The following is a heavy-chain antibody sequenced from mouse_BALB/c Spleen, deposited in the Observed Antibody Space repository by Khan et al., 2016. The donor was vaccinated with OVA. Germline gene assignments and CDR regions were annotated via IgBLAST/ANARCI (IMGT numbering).Heavy chain of an antibody. Sequence: QVQLQQPGGDLMKPGASVKISCKATGYTFSSYWIEWVKQRPGHGLEWIGQIFPGSVSTTYNEKFKGKATFTADTSSNTAYMQLSSLTSADSAVYYCARGGDGGFAYWGQGTLVTVSA. J-gene: IGHJ3*01. CDR3: ARGGDGGFAY. CDR1: GYTFSSYW. CDR2: IFPGSVST. V-gene: IGHV1-9*01. D-gene: IGHD2-13*01.